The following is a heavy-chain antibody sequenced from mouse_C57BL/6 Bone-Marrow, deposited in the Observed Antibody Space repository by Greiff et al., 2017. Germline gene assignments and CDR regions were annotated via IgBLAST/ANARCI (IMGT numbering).Heavy chain of an antibody. CDR3: AREKDYYGSSSYYYAMDY. D-gene: IGHD1-1*01. CDR2: INPNNGGT. Sequence: VQLQQSGPELVKPGASVKISCKASGYTFTDYYMNWVKQSHGKSLEWIGDINPNNGGTSYNQKFKGKATLTVDKSSSTAYMELRSRTSEDSAVYYCAREKDYYGSSSYYYAMDYWGQGTSVTVSS. J-gene: IGHJ4*01. V-gene: IGHV1-26*01. CDR1: GYTFTDYY.